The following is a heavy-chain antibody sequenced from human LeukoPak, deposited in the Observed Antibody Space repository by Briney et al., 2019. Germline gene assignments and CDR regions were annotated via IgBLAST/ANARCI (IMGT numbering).Heavy chain of an antibody. Sequence: PGGSLRLSCAASGFTFSRYWMGWVRQAPGKGLEWVANINQDGSETYYVDSVEGRFTISRDNAKNSLFLQMSSLRAEDTAVYFCSGDPGDYWGQGTLVTVSS. CDR2: INQDGSET. CDR1: GFTFSRYW. V-gene: IGHV3-7*04. J-gene: IGHJ4*02. D-gene: IGHD7-27*01. CDR3: SGDPGDY.